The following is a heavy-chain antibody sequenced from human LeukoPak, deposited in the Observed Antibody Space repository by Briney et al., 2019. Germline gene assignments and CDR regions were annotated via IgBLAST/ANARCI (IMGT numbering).Heavy chain of an antibody. D-gene: IGHD5-24*01. V-gene: IGHV3-23*01. CDR2: ISGTGGST. J-gene: IGHJ4*02. CDR3: AKDRPSLEMATYFDY. CDR1: GFTFSTYA. Sequence: GGSLRLSCAASGFTFSTYAMTWVRQAPGKGLEWVSLISGTGGSTYYADSVKGRFTTSRDNSKNTLYLQMNSLRAEDTAVYYCAKDRPSLEMATYFDYWGQGTLVTVSS.